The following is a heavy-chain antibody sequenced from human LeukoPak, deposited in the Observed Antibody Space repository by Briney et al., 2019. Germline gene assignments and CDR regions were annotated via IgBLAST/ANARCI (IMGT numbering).Heavy chain of an antibody. CDR3: ARHRPAKHYYDSSAYSPFDY. V-gene: IGHV1-69*13. J-gene: IGHJ4*02. D-gene: IGHD3-22*01. CDR1: GGTFSSYA. CDR2: IIPMFGTA. Sequence: SVKVSCKASGGTFSSYAWVRQAPGQGLEWMGGIIPMFGTAKYAQKFQGRVTITADESTSTAYMEPSSLRSEDTAVYYCARHRPAKHYYDSSAYSPFDYWGQGTLVTVSS.